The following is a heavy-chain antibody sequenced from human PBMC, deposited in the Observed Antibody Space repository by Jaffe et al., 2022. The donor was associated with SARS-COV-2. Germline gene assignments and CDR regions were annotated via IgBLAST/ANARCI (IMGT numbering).Heavy chain of an antibody. CDR1: GFTFDDYA. D-gene: IGHD2-21*02. J-gene: IGHJ4*02. CDR2: ISWNSGSI. Sequence: EVQLVESGGGLVQPGRSLRLSCAASGFTFDDYAMHWVRQAPGKGLEWVSGISWNSGSIGYADSVKGRFTISRDNAKNSLYLQMNSLRAEDTALYYCAKDMGLLAVPLPFDYWGQGTLVTVSS. V-gene: IGHV3-9*01. CDR3: AKDMGLLAVPLPFDY.